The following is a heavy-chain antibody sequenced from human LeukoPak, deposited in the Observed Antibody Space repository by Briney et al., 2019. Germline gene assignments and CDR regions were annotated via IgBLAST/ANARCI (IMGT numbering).Heavy chain of an antibody. Sequence: GSLRLSCAASGFMFSSNWMSWVRLAPGKGLEWVANIKEDGTETYYVDSVKGRFTISRDNAKNSLYLQMNSLRVEDTAVYYCAKEGRSLQTYWGQGTLVTVSS. CDR1: GFMFSSNW. V-gene: IGHV3-7*03. D-gene: IGHD5-24*01. CDR2: IKEDGTET. CDR3: AKEGRSLQTY. J-gene: IGHJ4*02.